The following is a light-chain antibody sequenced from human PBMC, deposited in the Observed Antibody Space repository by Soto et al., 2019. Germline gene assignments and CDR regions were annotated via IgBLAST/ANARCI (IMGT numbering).Light chain of an antibody. V-gene: IGKV1-5*03. J-gene: IGKJ4*02. CDR3: QQYDSSST. Sequence: DIQMTQSPSTLSASVGDRVTISCRASQNIRSWLAWYQQKPGKAPRLLIYKASSLESGVPSRFSGNGSGTELTLTLSSLQPDDSATYYCQQYDSSSTFGGGTKVDIK. CDR1: QNIRSW. CDR2: KAS.